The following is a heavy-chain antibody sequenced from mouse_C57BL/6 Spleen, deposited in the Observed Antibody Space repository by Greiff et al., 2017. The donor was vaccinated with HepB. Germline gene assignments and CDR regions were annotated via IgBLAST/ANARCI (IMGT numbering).Heavy chain of an antibody. CDR2: IDPETGGT. D-gene: IGHD2-5*01. V-gene: IGHV1-15*01. CDR3: TRTYYSKTYYFDY. J-gene: IGHJ2*01. CDR1: GYTFTEYE. Sequence: QVHVKQSGAELVRPGASVTLSCKASGYTFTEYEMHWVKQTPVHGLEWIGAIDPETGGTAYNQKFKGKAILTADKSSSTAYMELRSLTSEDSAVYYCTRTYYSKTYYFDYWGQGTTLTVSS.